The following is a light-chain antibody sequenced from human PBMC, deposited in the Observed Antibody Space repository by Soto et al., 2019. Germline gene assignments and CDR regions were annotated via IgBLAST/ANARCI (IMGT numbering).Light chain of an antibody. V-gene: IGKV3-11*01. CDR3: QQRGDWPLT. J-gene: IGKJ4*01. CDR1: QSVSSY. Sequence: EIVLTQSPATLSLSPGERATLSCRASQSVSSYLAWYQQKPGQAPRLLIYDASNRATGIPGRFSGSGSGTDFTLTISSLEPEDFAVYYCQQRGDWPLTFGGGTKV. CDR2: DAS.